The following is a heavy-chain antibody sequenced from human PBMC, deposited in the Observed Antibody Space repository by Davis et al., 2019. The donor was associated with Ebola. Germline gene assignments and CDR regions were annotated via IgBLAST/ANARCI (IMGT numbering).Heavy chain of an antibody. J-gene: IGHJ4*02. CDR3: AKDIWTVTTPDY. CDR2: ITWNSDYI. CDR1: GFTFDDFA. V-gene: IGHV3-9*01. Sequence: SLKISCAASGFTFDDFAMHWVRQAPGKGLEWVSGITWNSDYIAYADSVKGRFTISRDNAKNSLYLQMNSLRAEDTAVYYCAKDIWTVTTPDYWGQGTLVTVSS. D-gene: IGHD4-17*01.